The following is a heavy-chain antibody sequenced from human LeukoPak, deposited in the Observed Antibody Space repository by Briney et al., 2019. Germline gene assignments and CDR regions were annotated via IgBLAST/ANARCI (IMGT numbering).Heavy chain of an antibody. D-gene: IGHD1-7*01. CDR1: GFTFSTYW. Sequence: GGSLRLSCAASGFTFSTYWISWVRQAPGKGLEWVANIKQDGSEKYYVDSVKGRFTISRDNAKNSLYLQMNSLRAEDTAVCYCARLNWNYESYMDVWGKGTTVTVSS. J-gene: IGHJ6*03. V-gene: IGHV3-7*01. CDR3: ARLNWNYESYMDV. CDR2: IKQDGSEK.